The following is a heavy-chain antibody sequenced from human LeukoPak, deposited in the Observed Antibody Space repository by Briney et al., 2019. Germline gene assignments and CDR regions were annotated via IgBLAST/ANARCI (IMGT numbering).Heavy chain of an antibody. CDR1: GTSISSSGYF. J-gene: IGHJ5*02. V-gene: IGHV4-39*01. CDR3: AALDSSSGWFDP. CDR2: IHYGGST. D-gene: IGHD6-6*01. Sequence: SETLSLTCSVSGTSISSSGYFWGWIRQPPGEGLQWIGSIHYGGSTFYNPSLKSRVTISQDTSKDQFSLKLTSVTAADTAVYYCAALDSSSGWFDPWGRGILVTVSS.